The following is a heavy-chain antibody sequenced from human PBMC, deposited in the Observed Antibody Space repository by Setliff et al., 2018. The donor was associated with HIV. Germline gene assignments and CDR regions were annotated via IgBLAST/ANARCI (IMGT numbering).Heavy chain of an antibody. J-gene: IGHJ5*02. CDR1: GFTFSYSL. CDR2: IKNKIDGGTA. D-gene: IGHD6-13*01. CDR3: TSRPPNSSSRRFDP. Sequence: GGSLRLSCAASGFTFSYSLMNWVRQAPGKGLEWVGRIKNKIDGGTADYAAPVKGRFTISREDSKNTLYLQMNSLKIEDTAMYYCTSRPPNSSSRRFDPWGQGTLVTVSS. V-gene: IGHV3-15*01.